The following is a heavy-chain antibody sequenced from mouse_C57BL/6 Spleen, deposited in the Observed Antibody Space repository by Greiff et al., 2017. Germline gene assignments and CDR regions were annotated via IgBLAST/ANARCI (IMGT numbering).Heavy chain of an antibody. V-gene: IGHV7-1*01. Sequence: DVMLVESGGGLVQSGRSLRLSCATSGFTFSDFYMEWVRQAPGKGLEWIAASRNKANDYTTEYSASVKGRFIVSRDTSQSILYLQMNALRAEDTAIYYCARDAGYDDAMDYWGQGTSVTVSS. J-gene: IGHJ4*01. CDR2: SRNKANDYTT. CDR3: ARDAGYDDAMDY. D-gene: IGHD2-2*01. CDR1: GFTFSDFY.